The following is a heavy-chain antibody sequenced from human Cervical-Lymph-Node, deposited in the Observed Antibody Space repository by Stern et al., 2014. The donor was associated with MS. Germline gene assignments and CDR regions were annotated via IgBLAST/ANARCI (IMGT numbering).Heavy chain of an antibody. V-gene: IGHV3-74*02. CDR3: ARSNYGMDV. CDR2: INSDGSGT. D-gene: IGHD2-8*01. Sequence: EVQLVESGGGVVPPGGSLRLSCVASGFIFSSQGMHWVRQAPGKGLVWVSRINSDGSGTTYADFVKGRFTISRDNAKKTLYLQMDSLRAEDTAVYYCARSNYGMDVWGQWTTVTVSS. J-gene: IGHJ6*02. CDR1: GFIFSSQG.